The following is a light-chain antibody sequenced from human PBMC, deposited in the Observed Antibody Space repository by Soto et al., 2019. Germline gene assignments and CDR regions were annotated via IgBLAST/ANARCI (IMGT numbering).Light chain of an antibody. Sequence: DIQMTPSPSSLSASVGDRVTITCQASQDISNYLNWYQQKPGKAPKLLIYDASNLETGVPSRFSGSGSGTDFTFTISSLQPEDIATYYCQQYDNPLITFGQVTRLEIK. CDR3: QQYDNPLIT. J-gene: IGKJ5*01. V-gene: IGKV1-33*01. CDR2: DAS. CDR1: QDISNY.